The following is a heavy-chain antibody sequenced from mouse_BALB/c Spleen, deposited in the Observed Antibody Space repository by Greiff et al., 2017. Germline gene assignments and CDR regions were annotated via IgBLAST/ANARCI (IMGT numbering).Heavy chain of an antibody. CDR2: INPSSGYT. CDR1: GYTFTSYT. Sequence: VKLQESGAELARPGASVKMSCKASGYTFTSYTMHWVKQRPGQGLEWIGYINPSSGYTNYNQKFKDKATLTADKSSSTAYMQLSSLTSEDSAVYYCARRDGYYYAMDYWGQGTSVTVSS. D-gene: IGHD2-3*01. J-gene: IGHJ4*01. CDR3: ARRDGYYYAMDY. V-gene: IGHV1-4*01.